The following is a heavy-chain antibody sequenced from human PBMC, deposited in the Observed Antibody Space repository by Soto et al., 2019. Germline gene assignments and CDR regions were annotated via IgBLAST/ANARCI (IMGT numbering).Heavy chain of an antibody. CDR3: ATDNGPVCTHGRGYIDY. J-gene: IGHJ4*02. CDR2: IKQDGSEK. V-gene: IGHV3-7*01. CDR1: GFTFSRYW. D-gene: IGHD2-8*01. Sequence: GGSLRVSYAASGFTFSRYWMRWVRQAPGKGLEWVANIKQDGSEKYYVDSVKGRFSISRDNAKNSLNLQMNSLRAEDTAVYYCATDNGPVCTHGRGYIDYWGQGA.